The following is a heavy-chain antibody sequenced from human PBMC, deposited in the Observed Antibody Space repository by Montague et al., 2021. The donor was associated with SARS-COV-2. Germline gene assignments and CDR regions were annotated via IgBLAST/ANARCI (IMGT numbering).Heavy chain of an antibody. CDR2: IFYTGST. Sequence: SETLSLTCTVSGGSMYIYGSHYYWDWIRQPPGKGLEWIGTIFYTGSTIYNSSLTSRVTISIDTSKNQYSLELNSVTAADTAVSYCARRRLDFYDSRHWFDPWGQGALVTVPS. J-gene: IGHJ5*02. V-gene: IGHV4-39*01. CDR3: ARRRLDFYDSRHWFDP. CDR1: GGSMYIYGSHYY. D-gene: IGHD3-22*01.